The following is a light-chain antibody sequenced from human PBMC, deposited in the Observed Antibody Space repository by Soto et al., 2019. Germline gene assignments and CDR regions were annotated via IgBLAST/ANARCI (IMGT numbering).Light chain of an antibody. CDR2: SDN. CDR3: SAWDDGLRTWL. V-gene: IGLV1-47*02. Sequence: QSVLTQPPSTTGTPGKRVTISCSGSNSNVGSKYVYWYQQLPGMGPKLLISSDNQRPSGVPDRFSGSKAGTSASLAISGLRSEDEGDYYCSAWDDGLRTWLFGGGTKLTVL. CDR1: NSNVGSKY. J-gene: IGLJ3*02.